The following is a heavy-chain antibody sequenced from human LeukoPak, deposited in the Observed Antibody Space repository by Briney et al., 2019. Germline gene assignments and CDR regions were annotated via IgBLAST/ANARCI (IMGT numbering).Heavy chain of an antibody. CDR3: AGGQAV. CDR1: GGSFSSSGYY. J-gene: IGHJ4*02. CDR2: INHSGST. Sequence: SETLSLTCTVSGGSFSSSGYYWSWIRQPPGKGLEWIGEINHSGSTNYNPSLKSRVTISVDTSKNQFSLKLSSVTAADTAVYYCAGGQAVWGQGTLVTVSS. V-gene: IGHV4-34*01. D-gene: IGHD3-16*01.